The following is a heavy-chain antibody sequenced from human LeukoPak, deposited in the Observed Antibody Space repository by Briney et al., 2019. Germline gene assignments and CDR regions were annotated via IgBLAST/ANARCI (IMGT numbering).Heavy chain of an antibody. J-gene: IGHJ4*02. CDR3: TRTIYDYVWGSYRSGGYFDY. CDR2: IRSKAYGGTT. D-gene: IGHD3-16*02. V-gene: IGHV3-49*04. CDR1: GFTFNNAW. Sequence: GGSLRLSCAASGFTFNNAWMSWVRQAPGKGLEWVGFIRSKAYGGTTEYAASVKGRFTISRDDSKSIAYLQMNSLKTEDTAVYYCTRTIYDYVWGSYRSGGYFDYWGQGTLVTVSS.